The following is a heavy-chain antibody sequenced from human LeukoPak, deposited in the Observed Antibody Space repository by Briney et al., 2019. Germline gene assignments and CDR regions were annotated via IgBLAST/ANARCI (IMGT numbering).Heavy chain of an antibody. D-gene: IGHD3-22*01. CDR1: GFTFRNYA. J-gene: IGHJ4*02. CDR2: ISYDGNVK. CDR3: AKSPGTYYYDSSGYYPSNTPDY. V-gene: IGHV3-30-3*01. Sequence: GGSLRLSCAVSGFTFRNYAIHWVRQAPGKGLEWVAFISYDGNVKYYADSVKGRFTISRDNSRNTLDLQMNSLRAEDTAVYYCAKSPGTYYYDSSGYYPSNTPDYWGQGTLVTVSS.